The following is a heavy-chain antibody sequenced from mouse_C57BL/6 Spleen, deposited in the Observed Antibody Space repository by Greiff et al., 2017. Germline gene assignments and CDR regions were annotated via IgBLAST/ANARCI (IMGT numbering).Heavy chain of an antibody. V-gene: IGHV1-26*01. CDR3: ARRKGYYGSSPGDWYFDV. CDR2: INPNNGGT. CDR1: GYTFTDYY. D-gene: IGHD1-1*01. J-gene: IGHJ1*03. Sequence: EVQLQQSGPELVKPGASVKISCKASGYTFTDYYMNWVKQSHGKSLEWIGDINPNNGGTSYNQKFKGKATLTVDKSSSTAYMELRSLTSEDSAVYYCARRKGYYGSSPGDWYFDVRGTGTTVTVSS.